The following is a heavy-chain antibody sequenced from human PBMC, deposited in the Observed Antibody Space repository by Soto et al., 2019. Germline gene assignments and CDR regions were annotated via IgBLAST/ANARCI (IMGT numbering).Heavy chain of an antibody. J-gene: IGHJ4*02. V-gene: IGHV3-15*07. CDR1: GFIFTNAW. D-gene: IGHD6-19*01. CDR3: STDQEYSTGWLLFDY. CDR2: IKSKTDGGTA. Sequence: EVQLVESGGGLVKPGGSLRLSCAASGFIFTNAWMNWVRQAPGKGLEWVGRIKSKTDGGTADYDAPVKGRFTISRDDSKNTLYLQMNSLRTEDTAVYYCSTDQEYSTGWLLFDYWGQGTLVTVSS.